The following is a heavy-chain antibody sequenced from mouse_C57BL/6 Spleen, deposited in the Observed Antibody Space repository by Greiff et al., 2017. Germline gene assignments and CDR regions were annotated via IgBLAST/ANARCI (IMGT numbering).Heavy chain of an antibody. V-gene: IGHV1-62-2*01. D-gene: IGHD2-4*01. CDR3: ARHDHYDYDFAY. CDR1: GYTFTEYT. CDR2: FYPGSGSI. Sequence: VKLVESGAELVKPGASVTLSCTASGYTFTEYTIHWVKQRSGQGLEWIGWFYPGSGSIKYNEKFKDKATLTADKSSSTGYMELSRLTSEDAAVYSCARHDHYDYDFAYWGQGTMVTVSA. J-gene: IGHJ3*01.